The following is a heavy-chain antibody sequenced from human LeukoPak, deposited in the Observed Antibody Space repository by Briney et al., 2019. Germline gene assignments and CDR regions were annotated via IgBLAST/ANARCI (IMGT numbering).Heavy chain of an antibody. Sequence: HSGGSLRLSCAASGFTFSSYAMSWVRQAPGQGLEWVSVISASGGRTSYADSVKGRFTISRDNSKNTLYLQMNSLRAEDTAVYYCARKTDSSGSGDYWGQGTLVTVSS. D-gene: IGHD3-22*01. CDR3: ARKTDSSGSGDY. J-gene: IGHJ4*02. CDR1: GFTFSSYA. CDR2: ISASGGRT. V-gene: IGHV3-23*01.